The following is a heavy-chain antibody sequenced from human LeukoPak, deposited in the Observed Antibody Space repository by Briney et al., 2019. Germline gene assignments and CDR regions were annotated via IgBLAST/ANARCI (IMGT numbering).Heavy chain of an antibody. CDR2: ISWNSGSI. D-gene: IGHD4-17*01. CDR3: AKGLNYGDYVGPLDY. Sequence: GGSLRISLAASGFTLDDYALARGRPAPGKGLGGVSGISWNSGSIGYADSVKGRFTISRDNAKNSLYLQMNSLRAEDTALYYCAKGLNYGDYVGPLDYWGQGTLVTVSS. J-gene: IGHJ4*02. CDR1: GFTLDDYA. V-gene: IGHV3-9*01.